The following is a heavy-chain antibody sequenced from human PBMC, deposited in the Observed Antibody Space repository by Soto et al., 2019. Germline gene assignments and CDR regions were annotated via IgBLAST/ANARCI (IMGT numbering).Heavy chain of an antibody. Sequence: GGSLRLSRAASGFRFSSYGMAWVRLAPGKGLEWVAATTYDGGIKHYVDSVKGRFTISRDNSKNTLYLQMNSLRVEDTATYYCAGALENPYFYYGLNVWGQGTTVTVSS. J-gene: IGHJ6*02. D-gene: IGHD1-1*01. CDR2: TTYDGGIK. V-gene: IGHV3-30*03. CDR3: AGALENPYFYYGLNV. CDR1: GFRFSSYG.